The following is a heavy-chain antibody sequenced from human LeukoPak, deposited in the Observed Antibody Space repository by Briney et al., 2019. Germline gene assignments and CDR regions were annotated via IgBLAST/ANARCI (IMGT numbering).Heavy chain of an antibody. J-gene: IGHJ6*02. CDR3: AKQGGGGYNYYYYGMDV. V-gene: IGHV3-74*01. D-gene: IGHD2-15*01. CDR2: INTDGSST. CDR1: GFTFSSYW. Sequence: GGSLRLSCAASGFTFSSYWMHWVRQAPGKGLVWVSRINTDGSSTSYADSVKGRFTISRDNAKNTLYLQMNSLRAEDTAVYYCAKQGGGGYNYYYYGMDVWGQGTTVTVSS.